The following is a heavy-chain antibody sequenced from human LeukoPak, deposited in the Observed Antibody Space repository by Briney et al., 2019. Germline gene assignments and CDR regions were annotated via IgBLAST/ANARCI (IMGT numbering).Heavy chain of an antibody. V-gene: IGHV3-21*01. CDR2: ISSRSSYI. D-gene: IGHD2-15*01. Sequence: GGSLRLSCAASGFTFSTYSLNWVRQAPGKGLEWVSSISSRSSYIYYADSVKGRFTISRDNAKNSLYLQMNSLRAEDTAVYYCARSSGGNCYHSDDCWVQGTLVTVS. J-gene: IGHJ4*02. CDR1: GFTFSTYS. CDR3: ARSSGGNCYHSDDC.